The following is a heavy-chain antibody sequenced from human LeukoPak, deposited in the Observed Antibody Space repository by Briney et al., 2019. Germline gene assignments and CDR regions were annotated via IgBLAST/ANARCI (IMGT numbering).Heavy chain of an antibody. J-gene: IGHJ4*02. D-gene: IGHD5-18*01. Sequence: SETLSLTCTVSGDSMINYFWSWIRQPAGKGLEWIGRIFTSGRTHYNPSLKSRVTMSVDTSKNQFSLSLTSVSAADTAVYFCARGLVGGKYNYGPYFDSWGQGTLVTVSS. CDR3: ARGLVGGKYNYGPYFDS. V-gene: IGHV4-4*07. CDR1: GDSMINYF. CDR2: IFTSGRT.